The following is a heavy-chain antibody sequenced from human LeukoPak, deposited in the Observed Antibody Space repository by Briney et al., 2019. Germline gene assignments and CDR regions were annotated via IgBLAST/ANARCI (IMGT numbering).Heavy chain of an antibody. CDR1: GFPFSSYA. Sequence: GGSLRLSCVASGFPFSSYAMGWVRQAPGKGLEWVSAISGSGVTTHYAGSVKGRFSISRDNSKNTLYLQMDSLRAEDTALYYCAKRVVVGATSPYSDFQDWGQGTLVTVSS. J-gene: IGHJ1*01. CDR2: ISGSGVTT. D-gene: IGHD1-26*01. V-gene: IGHV3-23*01. CDR3: AKRVVVGATSPYSDFQD.